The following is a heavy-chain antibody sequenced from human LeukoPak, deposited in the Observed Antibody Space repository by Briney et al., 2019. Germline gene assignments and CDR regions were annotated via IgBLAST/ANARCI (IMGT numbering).Heavy chain of an antibody. D-gene: IGHD2-2*01. Sequence: ASVKVSCKASGYTFTGYYMHWVRQAPGQGLEWMGWINPNSGGTNHAQKFQGRVTMTRDTSINTAYMELRSLKSDDTAVYYCAREPTAMVSLNWFDPWGQGTLVTVSS. V-gene: IGHV1-2*02. J-gene: IGHJ5*02. CDR2: INPNSGGT. CDR3: AREPTAMVSLNWFDP. CDR1: GYTFTGYY.